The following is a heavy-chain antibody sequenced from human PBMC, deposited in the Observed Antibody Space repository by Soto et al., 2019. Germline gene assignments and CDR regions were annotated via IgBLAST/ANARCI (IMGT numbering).Heavy chain of an antibody. V-gene: IGHV1-69*13. D-gene: IGHD3-3*01. J-gene: IGHJ6*02. CDR3: ATYDFSSGGSYYYYGMDV. CDR1: GGTFGSYA. Sequence: ASVKVSCRASGGTFGSYAINWVRQAPGQGLEWMGGIIPIFGTANYAQKFQGRVTITADESTSTAYMELSSLRSEDTAVYYCATYDFSSGGSYYYYGMDVWGRGTTVTVSS. CDR2: IIPIFGTA.